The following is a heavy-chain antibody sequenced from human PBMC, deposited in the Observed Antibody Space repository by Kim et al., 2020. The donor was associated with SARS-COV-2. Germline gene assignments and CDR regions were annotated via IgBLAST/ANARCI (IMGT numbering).Heavy chain of an antibody. J-gene: IGHJ4*02. Sequence: GGSLRLSCAASGFTFSNYWMSWVRQAPGKGLDWVANIKRDGSEKYYVDSVRGRFTISRDNAKNLLFLQMNSLRGEDTAVYYCTSCVAGNYWGPGTLVTVSS. V-gene: IGHV3-7*01. CDR3: TSCVAGNY. D-gene: IGHD6-13*01. CDR2: IKRDGSEK. CDR1: GFTFSNYW.